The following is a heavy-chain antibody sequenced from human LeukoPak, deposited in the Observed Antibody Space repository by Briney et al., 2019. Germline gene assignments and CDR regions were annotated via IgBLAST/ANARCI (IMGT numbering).Heavy chain of an antibody. CDR2: IDTSSSTM. CDR1: AFTFSDYS. CDR3: ARGGYSSGWSYLYFHY. J-gene: IGHJ4*02. D-gene: IGHD6-19*01. V-gene: IGHV3-48*02. Sequence: PGGSLRLSCAASAFTFSDYSMNWVRQAPGKGLEWISYIDTSSSTMYYADSVMGRFTISRDNAKESLYLQMNSLRDEDTAVYYCARGGYSSGWSYLYFHYWGQGTLVTVSS.